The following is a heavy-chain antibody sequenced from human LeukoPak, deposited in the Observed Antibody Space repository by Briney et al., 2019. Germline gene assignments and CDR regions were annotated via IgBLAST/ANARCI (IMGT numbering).Heavy chain of an antibody. J-gene: IGHJ4*02. CDR1: GYSFTDYH. Sequence: ASVKVSCKASGYSFTDYHIHWVRQAPGQGLEWLGWINPNSGGTNYAQKFQGRVTMTRDTSISTAYMELSRLRSDDTAVYYCAREWELHPWDYWGQGTLVTVSS. D-gene: IGHD1-26*01. CDR2: INPNSGGT. V-gene: IGHV1-2*02. CDR3: AREWELHPWDY.